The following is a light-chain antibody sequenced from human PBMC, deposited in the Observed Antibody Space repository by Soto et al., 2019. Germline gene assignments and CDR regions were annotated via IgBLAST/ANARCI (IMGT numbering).Light chain of an antibody. J-gene: IGKJ1*01. CDR2: AAS. V-gene: IGKV1-17*01. CDR3: QQHNTYPRT. CDR1: QGIGND. Sequence: DIQMTQSPSSLSASVGDRVTITCRASQGIGNDLGWYQQKPGKAPNLLIYAASSLRSGVPSRFSGSGSGTEFTLTISSLQPEDFATYYCQQHNTYPRTFGQGTKVEIK.